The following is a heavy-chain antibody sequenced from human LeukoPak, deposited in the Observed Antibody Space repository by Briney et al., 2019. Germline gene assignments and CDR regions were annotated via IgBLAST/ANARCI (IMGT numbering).Heavy chain of an antibody. V-gene: IGHV3-23*01. CDR1: GFTFSNFA. CDR3: ARDWRSWYNCGNDCLDY. CDR2: IISSGGST. Sequence: GGSLRLSCAASGFTFSNFAMSWVRQAPGRGLEWVSSIISSGGSTYYTDSVKGRFTISRDNSKNTLFLQMSTLSPEDTAVYYCARDWRSWYNCGNDCLDYWGEGTLVTVSS. J-gene: IGHJ4*02. D-gene: IGHD2-21*01.